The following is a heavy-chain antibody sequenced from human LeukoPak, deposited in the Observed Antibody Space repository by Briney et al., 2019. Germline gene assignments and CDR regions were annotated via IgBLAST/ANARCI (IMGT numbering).Heavy chain of an antibody. CDR3: ARLTHQTIFGVVTNWFDP. CDR1: GYSFTNYW. J-gene: IGHJ5*02. V-gene: IGHV5-51*01. D-gene: IGHD3-3*01. Sequence: GESLKISCKGSGYSFTNYWIGWVRQMPGKGLEWMGIIYPGDSDTRYSPSFLGQVTISVDKSSNTAYLQWSSLKASDTAIYYCARLTHQTIFGVVTNWFDPWGQGTLVTVSS. CDR2: IYPGDSDT.